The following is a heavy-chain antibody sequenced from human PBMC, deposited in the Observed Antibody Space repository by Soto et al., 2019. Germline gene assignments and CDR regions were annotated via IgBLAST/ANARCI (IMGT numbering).Heavy chain of an antibody. V-gene: IGHV5-51*01. D-gene: IGHD3-16*01. J-gene: IGHJ4*02. Sequence: PGESLKISGQGSGYSFTSNWIGWVRQMPGKGLEWMGIINPADSDIKYSPSFQGQVTISADKSIGTAYLQWSSLKASDTAMYYCARHQRDDASRKMDCWGQGTLVTVSS. CDR1: GYSFTSNW. CDR2: INPADSDI. CDR3: ARHQRDDASRKMDC.